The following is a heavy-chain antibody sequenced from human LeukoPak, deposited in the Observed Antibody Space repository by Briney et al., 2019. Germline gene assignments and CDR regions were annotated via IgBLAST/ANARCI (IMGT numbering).Heavy chain of an antibody. J-gene: IGHJ4*02. CDR1: GFTFSNAW. CDR2: IKSKTDGGTT. Sequence: GGSLRLSCAASGFTFSNAWMSWVRQAPGKGLEWVGRIKSKTDGGTTDYAAPVKGRFTISRDDSKNTLYLQMNSLKTEDTAVYYCTTDHGLKAYYFDYWGQGTLVTVSS. D-gene: IGHD3-16*01. V-gene: IGHV3-15*01. CDR3: TTDHGLKAYYFDY.